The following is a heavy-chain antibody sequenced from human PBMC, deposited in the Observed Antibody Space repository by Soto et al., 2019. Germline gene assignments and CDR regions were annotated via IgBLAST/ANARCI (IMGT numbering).Heavy chain of an antibody. Sequence: QVQLVESGGGVVQPGRFLRLSCAASGFTFSSYAMHWVRQAPGKGLEWVAVISYDGSNKYYADSVKGRFTISRDNSKNTLYLQMNSLRAEDTAVYYCARDSSAGFDYWGQGTLVTVSS. CDR3: ARDSSAGFDY. CDR2: ISYDGSNK. CDR1: GFTFSSYA. V-gene: IGHV3-30-3*01. J-gene: IGHJ4*02.